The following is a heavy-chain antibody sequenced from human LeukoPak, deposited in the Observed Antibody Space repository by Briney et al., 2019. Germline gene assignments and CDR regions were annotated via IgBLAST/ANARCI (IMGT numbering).Heavy chain of an antibody. CDR3: PNNFDY. CDR1: GFTFSNYG. V-gene: IGHV3-33*06. J-gene: IGHJ4*02. Sequence: GGSLRLSCAASGFTFSNYGMHWVRQAPGKGLEWVALIYYDGSNKYYADSVKGRFTISRDNSKNTLYLQMNSLRAEDMAMYYCPNNFDYWGQGTLVTVSS. CDR2: IYYDGSNK.